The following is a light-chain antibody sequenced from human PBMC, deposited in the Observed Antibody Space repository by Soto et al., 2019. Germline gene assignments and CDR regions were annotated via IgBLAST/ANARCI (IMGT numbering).Light chain of an antibody. V-gene: IGLV2-14*01. CDR3: SSYTSSNFWV. CDR1: SSDVGGYNY. Sequence: QSVLTQPASVSGSPGQSITISCTGTSSDVGGYNYDSWCQQHPGKAPKLMIYEVSSLPSGISHRFSDSKSGNTASLTISALQAEDEADYYCSSYTSSNFWVFGEGTKVTVL. CDR2: EVS. J-gene: IGLJ3*02.